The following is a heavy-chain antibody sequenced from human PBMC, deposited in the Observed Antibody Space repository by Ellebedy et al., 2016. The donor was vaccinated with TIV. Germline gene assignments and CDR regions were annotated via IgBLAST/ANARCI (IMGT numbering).Heavy chain of an antibody. CDR3: SRDAIEMATMGSWYDP. V-gene: IGHV1-18*01. Sequence: AASVKVSCKASVGTFSSYAIIWVRQAPGQGLEWMGWISAYNGNTNYAQKLQGRVTMTTDTSTSTAYMELRSLRSDDTAVYYCSRDAIEMATMGSWYDPWGQGTLVTVSS. D-gene: IGHD5-24*01. CDR1: VGTFSSYA. J-gene: IGHJ5*02. CDR2: ISAYNGNT.